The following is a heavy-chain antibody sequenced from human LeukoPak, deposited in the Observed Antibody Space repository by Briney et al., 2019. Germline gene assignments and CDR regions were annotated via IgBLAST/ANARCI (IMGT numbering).Heavy chain of an antibody. CDR2: IYPGDSDT. J-gene: IGHJ4*02. V-gene: IGHV5-51*01. CDR3: ARHPHDSSGYYDY. Sequence: GESLKISCMGSGFSFTTYWIGWVRQMPGRGLEWMGIIYPGDSDTRYSPSFQGQVTISADKSISTAYLQGSSLKASDTAIYYCARHPHDSSGYYDYWGQGALVTVSS. D-gene: IGHD3-22*01. CDR1: GFSFTTYW.